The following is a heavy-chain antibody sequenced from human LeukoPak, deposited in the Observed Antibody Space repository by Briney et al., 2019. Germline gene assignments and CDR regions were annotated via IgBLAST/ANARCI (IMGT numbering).Heavy chain of an antibody. J-gene: IGHJ4*02. Sequence: TSETLSLTCAVYGGSFSGYYWSWIRQPPGKGLEWIGEINHSGSTNYNPSLKSRVTISVDTSKNQFSLKLSSVTAADTAVYYCARHSIAVAGSFFDYWGQGTLVTVSS. CDR2: INHSGST. CDR1: GGSFSGYY. D-gene: IGHD6-19*01. V-gene: IGHV4-34*01. CDR3: ARHSIAVAGSFFDY.